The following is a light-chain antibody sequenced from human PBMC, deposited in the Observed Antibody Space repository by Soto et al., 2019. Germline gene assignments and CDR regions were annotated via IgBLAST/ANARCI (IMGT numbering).Light chain of an antibody. Sequence: EIVLTQSPGTLSLSPGERATLSCRASQSVGSSYLAWYQQKPGQAPRLLIYGASSRATGIPDRFSGSGSGTDFTLTISGLEPEDFAVYYCQEYGSSRTFGQGTKVEIK. J-gene: IGKJ1*01. CDR2: GAS. V-gene: IGKV3-20*01. CDR3: QEYGSSRT. CDR1: QSVGSSY.